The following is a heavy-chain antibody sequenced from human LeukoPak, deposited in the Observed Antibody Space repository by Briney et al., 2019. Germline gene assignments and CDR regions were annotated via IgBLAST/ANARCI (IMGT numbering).Heavy chain of an antibody. D-gene: IGHD4-17*01. V-gene: IGHV3-48*02. CDR3: ARDHMTTLHWFDS. CDR2: ISGIDSTI. J-gene: IGHJ5*01. Sequence: GGSLRLSCAASGFTFSTYNMNWVRQAPGKGQEWVSYISGIDSTIYYADSVKGRFTISRDNAKNSLYLQMNSLRDEDTAVYYCARDHMTTLHWFDSWGQGTLVTVSS. CDR1: GFTFSTYN.